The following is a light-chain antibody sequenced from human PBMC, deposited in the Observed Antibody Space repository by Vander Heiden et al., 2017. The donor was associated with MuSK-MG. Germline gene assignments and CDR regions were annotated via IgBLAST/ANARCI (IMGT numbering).Light chain of an antibody. CDR2: KAS. Sequence: DLQMTQSPSTLSASVGDRVTITCRASQTIGSWLAWYQQKPGKAPNLLIYKASNLESGVPSRFSGSGSGTEFTLTISSLQPDDFATYYCQQYNSYPCSFGQGTKLEIK. V-gene: IGKV1-5*03. CDR1: QTIGSW. J-gene: IGKJ2*04. CDR3: QQYNSYPCS.